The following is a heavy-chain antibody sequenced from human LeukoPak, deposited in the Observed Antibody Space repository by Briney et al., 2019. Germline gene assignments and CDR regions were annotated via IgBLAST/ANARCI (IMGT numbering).Heavy chain of an antibody. CDR1: GGTFSSYA. V-gene: IGHV1-69*04. D-gene: IGHD2-2*01. J-gene: IGHJ4*02. Sequence: SVKVSCKASGGTFSSYAISWVRQAPGQGLEWMGRIIPIFGIANYAQKFQGRVTITADKSTSTAYMELSSLRSEDTAVYYCARTGVPAAPHPFDYWGQGTLVTVSS. CDR3: ARTGVPAAPHPFDY. CDR2: IIPIFGIA.